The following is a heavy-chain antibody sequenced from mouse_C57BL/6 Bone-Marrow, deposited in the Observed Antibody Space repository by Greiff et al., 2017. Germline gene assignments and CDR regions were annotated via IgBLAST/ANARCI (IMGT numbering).Heavy chain of an antibody. Sequence: ESGPGLVKPSQSLSLTCSVTGYSITSGYYWNWIRQFPGNQLEWMGYISYDGSNKYNPSLKNRISITRDPSKNQFCLKLNSGTTEDTATYYCAREGFPLAMDYWGQGTSVTVSS. V-gene: IGHV3-6*01. J-gene: IGHJ4*01. CDR1: GYSITSGYY. CDR2: ISYDGSN. CDR3: AREGFPLAMDY.